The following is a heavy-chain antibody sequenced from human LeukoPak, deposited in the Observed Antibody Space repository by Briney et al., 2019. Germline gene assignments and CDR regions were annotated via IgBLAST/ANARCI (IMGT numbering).Heavy chain of an antibody. CDR2: ISAYTGNT. V-gene: IGHV1-18*01. D-gene: IGHD5-18*01. Sequence: ASVKVSCKASGYTLTNNGITWVRQAPGQGLERMGWISAYTGNTNYAQKLQGRVTMTTDTSTSTAYMELRSLRSDDTAVYYCAGYSYGYDAFDIWGQGTMVTVSS. CDR3: AGYSYGYDAFDI. CDR1: GYTLTNNG. J-gene: IGHJ3*02.